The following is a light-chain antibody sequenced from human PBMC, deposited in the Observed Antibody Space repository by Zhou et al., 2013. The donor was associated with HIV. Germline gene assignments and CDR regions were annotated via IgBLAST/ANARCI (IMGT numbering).Light chain of an antibody. CDR1: QSLLHSNGYNY. Sequence: DIVMTQSPLSLPVTPGEPASISCRSSQSLLHSNGYNYLDWYLQKPGQSPQLLIYLGSNRASGVPDRFSGSGSGTDFTLKISRVEAEDVGVYYCMQTLQTPATFGGGTEGGRSN. CDR2: LGS. CDR3: MQTLQTPAT. V-gene: IGKV2-28*01. J-gene: IGKJ4*01.